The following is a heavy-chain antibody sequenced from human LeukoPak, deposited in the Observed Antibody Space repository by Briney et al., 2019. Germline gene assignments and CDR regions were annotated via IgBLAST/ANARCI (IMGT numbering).Heavy chain of an antibody. CDR2: ISSSSSYI. Sequence: PGGSLRLSCAASGFTFSSYSMNWVRQAPGKGLEWVSSISSSSSYIYYADSVKGRFTISRDNAKNSLYLQMNSLRAEDTAVYYCARGELETKIAVAGIDYWGQGTLVTVSS. D-gene: IGHD6-19*01. CDR3: ARGELETKIAVAGIDY. J-gene: IGHJ4*02. CDR1: GFTFSSYS. V-gene: IGHV3-21*01.